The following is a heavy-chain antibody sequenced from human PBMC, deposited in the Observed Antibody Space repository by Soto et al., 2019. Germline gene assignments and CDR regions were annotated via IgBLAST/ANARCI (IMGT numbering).Heavy chain of an antibody. D-gene: IGHD6-19*01. CDR2: IYHSGST. CDR1: GGSISSGGYS. J-gene: IGHJ4*02. Sequence: QLQLQESGSGLVKPSQTLSLTCAVSGGSISSGGYSWSWIRQPPGKGLEWIGYIYHSGSTYYNPSRKRRATXSXDXXKNQVALKLSSVTAADTAVYSCAKAGGLGAVAADSWGQGTLVTVSS. V-gene: IGHV4-30-2*01. CDR3: AKAGGLGAVAADS.